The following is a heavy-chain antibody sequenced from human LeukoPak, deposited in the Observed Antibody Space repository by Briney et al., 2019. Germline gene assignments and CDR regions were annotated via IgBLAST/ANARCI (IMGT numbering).Heavy chain of an antibody. J-gene: IGHJ4*02. V-gene: IGHV3-30*14. D-gene: IGHD5-18*01. Sequence: GGSLRLSCAASGFTFSSYAMHWVRQAPGKGLEWVAVISYDGSNKYYADSVKGRFTISRDSSKNTLYLQMNSLRVEDTAVYYCAGGGHNYGLSLVYWGQGTLVTVSS. CDR3: AGGGHNYGLSLVY. CDR1: GFTFSSYA. CDR2: ISYDGSNK.